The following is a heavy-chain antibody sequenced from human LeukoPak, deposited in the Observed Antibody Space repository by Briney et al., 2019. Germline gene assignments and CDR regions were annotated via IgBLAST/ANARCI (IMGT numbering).Heavy chain of an antibody. CDR1: GGSISSGDYY. V-gene: IGHV4-61*08. CDR2: IYYSGST. Sequence: SQTLSLTCTVSGGSISSGDYYWSWIRQPPGKGLAWIGYIYYSGSTNYNPSLKSRVTISVDTSKNQFSLKLSSVTAADTAVYYCARSGSYRLVFGYWGQGTLVTVSS. D-gene: IGHD1-26*01. CDR3: ARSGSYRLVFGY. J-gene: IGHJ4*02.